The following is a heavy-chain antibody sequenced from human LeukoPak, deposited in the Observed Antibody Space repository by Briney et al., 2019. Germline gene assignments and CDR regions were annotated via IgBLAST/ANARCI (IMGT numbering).Heavy chain of an antibody. V-gene: IGHV3-23*01. CDR2: ISGSGGST. J-gene: IGHJ4*02. CDR3: AKSGATSYFDY. D-gene: IGHD1-26*01. Sequence: PGGSLRLSCAASGLTFSSHWMHWVRQAPGKGLEWVSAISGSGGSTYYADSVKGGFTISRDNSKNTLYLQMNSLRAEDTAVYYCAKSGATSYFDYWGQGTLVTVSS. CDR1: GLTFSSHW.